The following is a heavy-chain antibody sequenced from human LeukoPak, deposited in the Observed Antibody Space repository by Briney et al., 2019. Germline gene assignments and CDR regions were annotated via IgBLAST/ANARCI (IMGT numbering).Heavy chain of an antibody. CDR2: IYSSGST. D-gene: IGHD1-26*01. Sequence: SETLSLTCSVSGGSISSYYWSWIRQPAGKGLEWIGRIYSSGSTNYSPSLKSRVTMSVATSKNQFSLKLTSVTAADTAVYYCARAAARSGSVGFDPWGQGTLVTVSS. CDR1: GGSISSYY. CDR3: ARAAARSGSVGFDP. V-gene: IGHV4-4*07. J-gene: IGHJ5*02.